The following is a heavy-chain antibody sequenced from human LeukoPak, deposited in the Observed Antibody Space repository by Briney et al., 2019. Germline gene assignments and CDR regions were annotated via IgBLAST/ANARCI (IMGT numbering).Heavy chain of an antibody. V-gene: IGHV3-21*01. CDR1: GFTSSGYW. CDR3: ARGSPREYQLLWPSDYFQH. J-gene: IGHJ1*01. CDR2: ISSSSSYI. Sequence: GGSLRLSCAASGFTSSGYWMSWVRQAPGKGLEWVSSISSSSSYIYYADSVKGRFTISRDNAKNSLYLQMNSLRAEDTAVYYCARGSPREYQLLWPSDYFQHWGQGTLVTVSS. D-gene: IGHD2-2*01.